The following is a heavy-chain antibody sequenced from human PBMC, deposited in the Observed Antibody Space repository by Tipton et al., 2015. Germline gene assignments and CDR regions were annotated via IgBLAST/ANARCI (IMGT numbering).Heavy chain of an antibody. CDR1: GGSISSYY. D-gene: IGHD5-12*01. CDR3: AKTHGAYDWYLDQ. V-gene: IGHV4-4*09. CDR2: IYSSATT. Sequence: TLSLTCTVSGGSISSYYWSWIRQSPGKGLEWIGYIYSSATTSYSSALRSRVTISMDTSKNQFSLNLRSVTAADTAVYFCAKTHGAYDWYLDQWGQGTLVTVSS. J-gene: IGHJ4*02.